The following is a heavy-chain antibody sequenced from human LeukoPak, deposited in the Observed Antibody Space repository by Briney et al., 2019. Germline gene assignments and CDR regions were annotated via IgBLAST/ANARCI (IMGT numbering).Heavy chain of an antibody. D-gene: IGHD3-10*01. V-gene: IGHV1-8*01. J-gene: IGHJ4*02. Sequence: ASVKVSCKASGDTFTTYDFNWVRQATGQGLEWMGWMNPNSGNSGYAQKFQGRVTMTRDTSISTAYMELSRPRSDDTAVYYCARDSGERGSGTYLIAYWGQGTLVTVSS. CDR2: MNPNSGNS. CDR1: GDTFTTYD. CDR3: ARDSGERGSGTYLIAY.